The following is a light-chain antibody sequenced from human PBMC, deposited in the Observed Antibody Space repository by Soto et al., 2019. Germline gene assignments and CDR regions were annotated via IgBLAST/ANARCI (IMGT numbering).Light chain of an antibody. J-gene: IGKJ4*01. CDR1: QGISNY. CDR2: AAS. V-gene: IGKV1-27*01. CDR3: QKYNSALSLT. Sequence: DIPMTQSPASLSASVGDRVTITCRASQGISNYLAWYQQKPGKVPKLLIYAASTLQSGVPSRFSGSGSGTDFTLTISSLQPEDVATYYCQKYNSALSLTFGGGPKVEIK.